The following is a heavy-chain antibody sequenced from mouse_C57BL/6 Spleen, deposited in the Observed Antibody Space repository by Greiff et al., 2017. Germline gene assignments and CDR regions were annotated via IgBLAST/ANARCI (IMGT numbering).Heavy chain of an antibody. CDR1: GFSFNTYA. Sequence: EVQLVESGGGLVQPKGSLKLSCAASGFSFNTYAMNWVRQAPGKGLEWVARIRSKSNNYATYYADSVKDRFTISRDDSESMLYLQMNNLKTEDTAMYYCVRRGDYYGSSYDWYVDVWGTGTTVTVSS. J-gene: IGHJ1*03. D-gene: IGHD1-1*01. CDR2: IRSKSNNYAT. V-gene: IGHV10-1*01. CDR3: VRRGDYYGSSYDWYVDV.